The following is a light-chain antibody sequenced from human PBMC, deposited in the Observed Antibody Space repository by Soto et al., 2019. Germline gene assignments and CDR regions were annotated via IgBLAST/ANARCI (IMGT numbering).Light chain of an antibody. CDR1: QSVSSSY. CDR2: GAS. Sequence: EIVLTQSPGTLSLSPGERATLSCRASQSVSSSYLAWYQQKPGQAPRLLIYGASNRATGIPDRFSGSGSGTDFTLTISRLEPEDFAVYYCQQYGRSPFTFGPGTKVEIK. J-gene: IGKJ3*01. CDR3: QQYGRSPFT. V-gene: IGKV3-20*01.